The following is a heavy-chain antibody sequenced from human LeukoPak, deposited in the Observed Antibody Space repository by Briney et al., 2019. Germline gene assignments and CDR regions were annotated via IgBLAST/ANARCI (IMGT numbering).Heavy chain of an antibody. Sequence: GGSLRLSCAASGFTFSSYGMHWVRQAPGKGLEWVAVIWYDGSNKYYADSVKGRFTVSRDNSKNTLYLQMNSLRAEDTAVYYCAKDLNTMVRGVTLPYFDYWGQGTLVTVSS. CDR3: AKDLNTMVRGVTLPYFDY. V-gene: IGHV3-33*06. CDR1: GFTFSSYG. CDR2: IWYDGSNK. D-gene: IGHD3-10*01. J-gene: IGHJ4*02.